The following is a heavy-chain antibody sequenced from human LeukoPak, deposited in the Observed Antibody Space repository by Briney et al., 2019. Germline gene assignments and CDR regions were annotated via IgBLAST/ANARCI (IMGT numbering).Heavy chain of an antibody. CDR3: ASDYGDSERSGRYVDA. CDR1: GYTFTGYY. J-gene: IGHJ6*03. CDR2: INPNSGGT. Sequence: ASVKVSCKASGYTFTGYYMHWVRQAPGQGLEWMGWINPNSGGTNYAHKFQGRVTITRDTSISTAYMELSRLRSDDTAVYYCASDYGDSERSGRYVDAWGKGTTVTVSS. D-gene: IGHD4-17*01. V-gene: IGHV1-2*02.